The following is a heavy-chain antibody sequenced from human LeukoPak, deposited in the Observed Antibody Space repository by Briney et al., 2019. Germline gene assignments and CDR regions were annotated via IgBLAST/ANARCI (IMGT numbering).Heavy chain of an antibody. D-gene: IGHD5-12*01. J-gene: IGHJ4*02. V-gene: IGHV4-61*02. CDR3: ARDRHKLVDIVAGILDY. Sequence: SQTLSLTCTVSGGSISSGSYYWNWIRQPAGKGLEWIGRIYTSGSTNYNPSLKSRITISVDTSKNQFSLKLSSVTAADTAVYYCARDRHKLVDIVAGILDYWGQGTLVTVSS. CDR1: GGSISSGSYY. CDR2: IYTSGST.